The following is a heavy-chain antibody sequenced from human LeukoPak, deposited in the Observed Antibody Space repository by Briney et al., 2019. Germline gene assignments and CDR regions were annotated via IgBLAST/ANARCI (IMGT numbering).Heavy chain of an antibody. CDR1: GFTFSSYG. V-gene: IGHV3-33*01. Sequence: GGSLRLSCAASGFTFSSYGMHWVRQAPGKGLEWVAVIWYDGSNKYYADSVKGRFTISRDNSKNTLYPQMNSLRAEDTAVYYCARDSSGWTHFDYWGQGTLVTVSS. CDR2: IWYDGSNK. CDR3: ARDSSGWTHFDY. D-gene: IGHD6-19*01. J-gene: IGHJ4*02.